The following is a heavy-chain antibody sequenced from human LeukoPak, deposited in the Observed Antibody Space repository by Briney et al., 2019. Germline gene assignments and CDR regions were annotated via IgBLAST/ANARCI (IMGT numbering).Heavy chain of an antibody. CDR2: IRSSGTNI. J-gene: IGHJ4*02. V-gene: IGHV3-11*01. CDR1: GFTFSDYY. D-gene: IGHD2-15*01. Sequence: GGSLRLSCVASGFTFSDYYMSWIRQAPGKGLEWVSYIRSSGTNIYYADSVEGRFTNSRDNAKNSLYLQMNSLRAEDTAVYYCARVLYHAEDYWGQGTLVTVSS. CDR3: ARVLYHAEDY.